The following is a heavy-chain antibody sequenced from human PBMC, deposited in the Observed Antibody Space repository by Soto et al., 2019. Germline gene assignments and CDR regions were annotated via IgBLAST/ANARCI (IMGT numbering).Heavy chain of an antibody. V-gene: IGHV4-34*01. Sequence: QVQLQQWGAGLLKPSETLSLTCAVYGGSFSGYYWSWIRQPPGKGLEWIGEINHSGSTNYNPSLKSRVTISVDTSKNQFSLKLSSVTAADTAVYYCARAREAAAGYFDYWGQGTLVTVSS. CDR1: GGSFSGYY. CDR2: INHSGST. J-gene: IGHJ4*02. CDR3: ARAREAAAGYFDY. D-gene: IGHD6-13*01.